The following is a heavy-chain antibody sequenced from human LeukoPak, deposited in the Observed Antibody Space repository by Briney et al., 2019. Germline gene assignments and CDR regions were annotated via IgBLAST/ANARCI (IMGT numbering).Heavy chain of an antibody. V-gene: IGHV3-7*01. J-gene: IGHJ4*02. CDR3: ARDLMGIAYRGAFYY. D-gene: IGHD6-13*01. CDR2: IKQDGSEK. CDR1: GFTFSSHW. Sequence: GGSLRLSSVASGFTFSSHWMSWVRQAPGKGLEWVANIKQDGSEKKYVDSVKGRLTISRDNAKNSLYLQMNSLRVEDTAVYYCARDLMGIAYRGAFYYWGQGTLVTVSS.